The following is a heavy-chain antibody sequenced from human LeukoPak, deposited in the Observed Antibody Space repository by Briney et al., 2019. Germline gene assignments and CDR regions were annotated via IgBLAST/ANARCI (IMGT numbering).Heavy chain of an antibody. D-gene: IGHD6-13*01. CDR1: GFTINSYW. J-gene: IGHJ4*02. CDR2: ISSSSSTI. V-gene: IGHV3-48*04. Sequence: QPGGSLRLSCVASGFTINSYWMNWVRQAPGKGLDWVSYISSSSSTIYYADSVKGRFTISRDNAKNSLYLQMNSLRAEDTAVYYCARDAFIAAAGPAHDYWGQGTLVTVSS. CDR3: ARDAFIAAAGPAHDY.